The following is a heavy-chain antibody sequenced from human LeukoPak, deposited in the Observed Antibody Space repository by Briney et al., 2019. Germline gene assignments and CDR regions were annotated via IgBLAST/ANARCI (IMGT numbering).Heavy chain of an antibody. D-gene: IGHD3-10*01. CDR2: ISGSGGST. CDR3: AKRRYYYGSGSLDY. V-gene: IGHV3-23*01. Sequence: PGGSLRLSCAASGFTFSSYAMSWVRQAPGKGLEWVSAISGSGGSTYYADSVKGRFTISRDNSKNTLYLQMNSLRAEDTAVYYCAKRRYYYGSGSLDYWGRGTLVTVSS. CDR1: GFTFSSYA. J-gene: IGHJ4*02.